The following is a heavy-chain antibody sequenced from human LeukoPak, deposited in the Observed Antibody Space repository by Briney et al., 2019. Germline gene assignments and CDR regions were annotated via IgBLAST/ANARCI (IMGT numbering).Heavy chain of an antibody. CDR3: ARCPWEWELPVAYFDY. CDR1: GYSIGSGYD. CDR2: INYSGRP. D-gene: IGHD1-26*01. Sequence: PSETLSLTCSVSGYSIGSGYDWAWIRQAPGKGLEWIGSINYSGRPYYNPSLKSRVTISVDTSKNQFSLKLSSVTAADTAVYYCARCPWEWELPVAYFDYWGQGTLVTVSS. J-gene: IGHJ4*02. V-gene: IGHV4-38-2*02.